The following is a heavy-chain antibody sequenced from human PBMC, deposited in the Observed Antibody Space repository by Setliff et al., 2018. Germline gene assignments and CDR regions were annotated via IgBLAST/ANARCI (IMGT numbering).Heavy chain of an antibody. CDR3: ARAPPNRYSGSYEYFYMDV. J-gene: IGHJ6*03. CDR1: GGSITSGSYA. D-gene: IGHD1-26*01. CDR2: FYTGGSP. V-gene: IGHV4-61*09. Sequence: PSETLSLTCTVSGGSITSGSYAWSWIRQPAGQGLEWIGHFYTGGSPNYNPSLKSRVTISVDTSKNQFSLNLSSVTAADTAVYYCARAPPNRYSGSYEYFYMDVWGKGTTVTVSS.